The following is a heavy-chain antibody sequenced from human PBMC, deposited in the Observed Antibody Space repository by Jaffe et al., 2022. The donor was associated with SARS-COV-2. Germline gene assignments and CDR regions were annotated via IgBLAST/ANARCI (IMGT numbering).Heavy chain of an antibody. D-gene: IGHD3-3*01. CDR1: GFTFSSYA. J-gene: IGHJ4*02. CDR3: AKEAGIVAGYDFWSGYYTGGDYFDY. V-gene: IGHV3-23*01. CDR2: ISGSGGST. Sequence: EVQLLESGGGLVQPGGSLRLSCAASGFTFSSYAMSWVRQAPGKGLEWVSAISGSGGSTYYADSVKGRFTISRDNSKNTLYLQMNSLRAEDTAVYYCAKEAGIVAGYDFWSGYYTGGDYFDYWGQGTLVTVSS.